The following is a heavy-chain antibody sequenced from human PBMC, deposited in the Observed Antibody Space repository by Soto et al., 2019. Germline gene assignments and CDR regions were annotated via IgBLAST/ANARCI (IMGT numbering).Heavy chain of an antibody. CDR3: ARTTTYYDILTGYESFFDY. V-gene: IGHV4-59*01. J-gene: IGHJ4*02. CDR2: IYYSGST. D-gene: IGHD3-9*01. Sequence: SETLSLTCTVSGVSISSSYWSRIRQPPGKGLEWIGYIYYSGSTNYNPSLKSRVTISVDTSKNQFSLKLSSVTAADTAVYYCARTTTYYDILTGYESFFDYWGQGTLVTVSS. CDR1: GVSISSSY.